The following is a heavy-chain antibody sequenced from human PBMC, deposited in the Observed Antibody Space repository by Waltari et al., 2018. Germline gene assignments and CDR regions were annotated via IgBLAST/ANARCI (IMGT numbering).Heavy chain of an antibody. CDR1: GFTFSSYA. Sequence: QVQLVESGGGVVQPGRSLRLSCAASGFTFSSYAMQWVRQAPGTGLEWVAVISNDGINKYYADSVKGRFTISRDNSKNTLYLQMNSLRAEDTAVYYCARDTDYYGYRFDYWGQGTLVTVSS. CDR2: ISNDGINK. J-gene: IGHJ4*02. D-gene: IGHD3-10*01. CDR3: ARDTDYYGYRFDY. V-gene: IGHV3-30-3*01.